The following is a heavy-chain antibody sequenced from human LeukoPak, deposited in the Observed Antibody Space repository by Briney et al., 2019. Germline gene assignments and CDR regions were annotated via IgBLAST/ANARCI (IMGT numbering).Heavy chain of an antibody. J-gene: IGHJ4*02. Sequence: GGSLRLSCAASGFTFSSFAKTWVRQAPGKGLEWVSSVSGNGGTTYYADSVKGRFTISRDNSKNTLYLQMNSLRAEDTAVYYCAKIGAAGASDYWGQRAMVTVSS. CDR3: AKIGAAGASDY. D-gene: IGHD6-13*01. CDR2: VSGNGGTT. CDR1: GFTFSSFA. V-gene: IGHV3-23*01.